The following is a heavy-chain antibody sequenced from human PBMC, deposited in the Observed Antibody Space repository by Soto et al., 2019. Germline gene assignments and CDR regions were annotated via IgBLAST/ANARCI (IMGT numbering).Heavy chain of an antibody. CDR1: GFIVSRNY. D-gene: IGHD3-10*01. V-gene: IGHV3-53*01. CDR3: VRDFTS. CDR2: IHAGGNS. Sequence: GGSLRLSCRASGFIVSRNYMSWVRQGPGKGPEWVSIIHAGGNSSFADAVKGRFTISRDNSKNTLKLHMNNLRVEDTAVYYCVRDFTSWGQGTLVTVSS. J-gene: IGHJ4*02.